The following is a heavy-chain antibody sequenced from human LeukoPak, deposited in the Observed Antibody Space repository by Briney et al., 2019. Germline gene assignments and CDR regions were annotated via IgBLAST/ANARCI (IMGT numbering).Heavy chain of an antibody. J-gene: IGHJ5*02. CDR1: GGSISSSSYS. D-gene: IGHD6-19*01. Sequence: SETLSLTCTVSGGSISSSSYSWGWIRHPPGKGLEWIGSIYYSGSTYYNPSLKSRVTISVDTSKNQFSLKLSSVTAADTAVYYCARHLRSSSGWYGSFDPWGQGTLVTVSS. V-gene: IGHV4-39*01. CDR2: IYYSGST. CDR3: ARHLRSSSGWYGSFDP.